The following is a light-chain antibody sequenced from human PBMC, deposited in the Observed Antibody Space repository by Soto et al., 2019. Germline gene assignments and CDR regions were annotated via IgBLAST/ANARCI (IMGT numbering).Light chain of an antibody. V-gene: IGKV1-5*01. J-gene: IGKJ1*01. Sequence: DIQMTQSPSTLSASIGDRVTITCRASQSISYFLAWYQQKPGKAPNLLIYDASSLESGAPSRFSGSGSGTQFTLTINSLQPADFATYYCQHYDSSSPWTFGQGTKV. CDR2: DAS. CDR3: QHYDSSSPWT. CDR1: QSISYF.